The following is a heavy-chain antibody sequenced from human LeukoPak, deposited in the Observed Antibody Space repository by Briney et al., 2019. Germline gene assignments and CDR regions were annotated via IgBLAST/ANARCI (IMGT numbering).Heavy chain of an antibody. CDR2: IRYDGSNK. D-gene: IGHD3-22*01. CDR1: GFTFSSYG. J-gene: IGHJ4*02. Sequence: PGGSLRLSCAASGFTFSSYGMHWVRQAPGKGLEWVAFIRYDGSNKYYADSVKGRFTISRDNAKNSLYLQMNSLRAEDTAVYYCARVLTQHYYDSSGYSDYWGQGTLVTVSS. CDR3: ARVLTQHYYDSSGYSDY. V-gene: IGHV3-30*02.